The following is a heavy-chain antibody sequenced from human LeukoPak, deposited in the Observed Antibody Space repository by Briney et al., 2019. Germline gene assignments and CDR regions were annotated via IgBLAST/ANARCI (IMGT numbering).Heavy chain of an antibody. D-gene: IGHD3-22*01. Sequence: PGGSLRLSCAASGFTFSSYAMNWVRQAQGKGLEWVSAISGSGGTTYYADSVKGRFTISRDNSKNTLYLQMNSLRAEDAALYYCARAYYYDTSGYWYFNYWGQGTLVTVSS. CDR1: GFTFSSYA. CDR3: ARAYYYDTSGYWYFNY. V-gene: IGHV3-23*01. J-gene: IGHJ4*02. CDR2: ISGSGGTT.